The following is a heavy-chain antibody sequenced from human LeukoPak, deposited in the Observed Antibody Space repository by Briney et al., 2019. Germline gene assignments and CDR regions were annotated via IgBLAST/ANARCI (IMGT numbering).Heavy chain of an antibody. CDR1: GGSFSGYY. CDR3: ARSVGIYYYGMDV. CDR2: IYYSGST. J-gene: IGHJ6*02. D-gene: IGHD1-14*01. Sequence: PSETLSLTCAVYGGSFSGYYWSWIRQPPGKGLEWIGYIYYSGSTNYNPSLKSRVTISVDTSKNQFSLKLSSVTAADTAVYYCARSVGIYYYGMDVWGQGTTVTVSS. V-gene: IGHV4-59*01.